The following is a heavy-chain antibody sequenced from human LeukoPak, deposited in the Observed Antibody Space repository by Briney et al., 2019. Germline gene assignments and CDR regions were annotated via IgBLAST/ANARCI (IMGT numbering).Heavy chain of an antibody. Sequence: SEALSLTCTVSSRSISSSSYFWGWIRQPPGKGLEWIGGISFAGCNYYNPSLQNRVTISVETSKDQSSLKLSSLAAADTAVYYCASPYDPYFFDCWGQGNLVPV. CDR2: ISFAGCN. CDR1: SRSISSSSYF. J-gene: IGHJ4*02. CDR3: ASPYDPYFFDC. D-gene: IGHD3-16*01. V-gene: IGHV4-39*01.